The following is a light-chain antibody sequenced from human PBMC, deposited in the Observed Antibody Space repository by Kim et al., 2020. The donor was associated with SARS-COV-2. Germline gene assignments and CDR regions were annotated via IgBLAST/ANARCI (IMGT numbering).Light chain of an antibody. J-gene: IGLJ1*01. CDR3: SSYTSSRYV. Sequence: PGQSLTISCTGTSSDVGCYNYVSWYQQHPGKAPKLMIYDVSNRPSGVSNRFSGSKSGNTASLTISGLQAEDEADYYCSSYTSSRYVFGTGTKVTVL. V-gene: IGLV2-14*03. CDR2: DVS. CDR1: SSDVGCYNY.